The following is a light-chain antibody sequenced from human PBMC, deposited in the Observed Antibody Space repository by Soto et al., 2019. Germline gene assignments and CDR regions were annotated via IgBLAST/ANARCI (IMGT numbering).Light chain of an antibody. CDR3: QQYNTWPWT. J-gene: IGKJ1*01. Sequence: EIVMTQSPATLSVSPGERATLSCRASQTVSNNLAWYQHKPGQAPRLLIYGASTRAADIPARFSGSGSRTEFTLTISSLQSEDFAVYCCQQYNTWPWTFGQGTKVEIK. V-gene: IGKV3-15*01. CDR2: GAS. CDR1: QTVSNN.